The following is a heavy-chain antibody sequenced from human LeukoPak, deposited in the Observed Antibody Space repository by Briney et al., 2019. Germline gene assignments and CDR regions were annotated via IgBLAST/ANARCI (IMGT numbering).Heavy chain of an antibody. D-gene: IGHD3-3*01. V-gene: IGHV3-23*01. Sequence: GGSLRLSCAASGFTFSSYAMSWVRQAPGKGLEWVSAISGSGGSTYYADSVKGRFTISRDNSKNTLYLQMNSLRAEDTAVYYCAKASAVDYDFWSGYYLRGWGQGTLVTVSS. CDR2: ISGSGGST. J-gene: IGHJ4*02. CDR1: GFTFSSYA. CDR3: AKASAVDYDFWSGYYLRG.